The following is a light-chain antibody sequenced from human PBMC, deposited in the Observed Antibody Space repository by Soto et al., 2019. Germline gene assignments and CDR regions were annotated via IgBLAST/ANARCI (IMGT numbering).Light chain of an antibody. CDR2: DAS. CDR1: QNINNW. CDR3: QQSNNY. Sequence: DTQMTQSPSTLSASIGDRVTITCRASQNINNWLAWYQQKPGKAPKLLIYDASRLKSGVPSRFSGSGSGTEFTLTISSLQPDDSATYYCQQSNNYFGGGTKVEI. J-gene: IGKJ4*01. V-gene: IGKV1-5*01.